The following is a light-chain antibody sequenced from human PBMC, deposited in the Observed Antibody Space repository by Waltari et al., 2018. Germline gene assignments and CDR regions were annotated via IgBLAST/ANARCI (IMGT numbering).Light chain of an antibody. CDR3: QHGNTFPLT. V-gene: IGKV1-12*01. Sequence: DIQMTQSPSSVSASVGDRVIITCRASQDISRWLAWYQQTPGKAPKFLIYDASTLQSGVPSRFSGTGSGTEFTLTISSLQPEDFATYYCQHGNTFPLTFGGGTKAEIK. CDR2: DAS. CDR1: QDISRW. J-gene: IGKJ4*01.